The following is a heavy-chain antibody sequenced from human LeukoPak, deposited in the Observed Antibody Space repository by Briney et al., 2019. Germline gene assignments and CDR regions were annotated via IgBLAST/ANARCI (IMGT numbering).Heavy chain of an antibody. CDR2: ISGSGGST. CDR3: AKSRRITIFGVVITDYYYYGMDV. Sequence: PGGSLRLSCAASGFTFSSYAMSWVRQAPGEGLEWVSAISGSGGSTYYADSVKGRFTISRDNSKNTLYLQMNSLRAEDTAVYYCAKSRRITIFGVVITDYYYYGMDVWGQGTTVTVSS. V-gene: IGHV3-23*01. J-gene: IGHJ6*02. CDR1: GFTFSSYA. D-gene: IGHD3-3*01.